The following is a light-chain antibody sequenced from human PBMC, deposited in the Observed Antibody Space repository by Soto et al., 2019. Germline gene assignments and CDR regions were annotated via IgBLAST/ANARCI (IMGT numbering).Light chain of an antibody. J-gene: IGKJ4*01. CDR3: QQSSSTPLT. CDR2: AAS. V-gene: IGKV1-39*01. Sequence: DIQMTQSPSALSASEGDRVTITCRASQSISSNLNWYQQKAGKAPKLLIYAASSLQSGVPSRFSCSGSGTDFTLTISSLQPEDFATYYCQQSSSTPLTFGGGTKVEIK. CDR1: QSISSN.